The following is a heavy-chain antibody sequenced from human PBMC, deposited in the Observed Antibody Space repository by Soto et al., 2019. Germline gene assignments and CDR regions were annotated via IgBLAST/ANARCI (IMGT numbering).Heavy chain of an antibody. CDR2: ISSSSSTI. D-gene: IGHD2-2*01. Sequence: GGSLRLSCAASGFTFSSYSMNWVRQAPGKGLEWVSYISSSSSTIYYADSVKGRFTISRDNAKNSLYLQMNSLRAEDTAVYYCARERIPAAIVATLPLDVWGKGTTVTVSS. V-gene: IGHV3-48*01. J-gene: IGHJ6*04. CDR3: ARERIPAAIVATLPLDV. CDR1: GFTFSSYS.